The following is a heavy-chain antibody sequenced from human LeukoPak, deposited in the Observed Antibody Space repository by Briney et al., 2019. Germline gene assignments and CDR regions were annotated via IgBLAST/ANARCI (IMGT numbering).Heavy chain of an antibody. D-gene: IGHD2-15*01. CDR3: ARDTSVGAAYFDV. V-gene: IGHV3-30*03. Sequence: PGGSLRLSCAASGFTFSSYAMSWVRQAPGKGLEWVAVVTNDRSNKYYADSVKGRFTISRDNSKNTLSLQMTTLRPDDTAIYYCARDTSVGAAYFDVWGQGALVAVSS. J-gene: IGHJ4*02. CDR2: VTNDRSNK. CDR1: GFTFSSYA.